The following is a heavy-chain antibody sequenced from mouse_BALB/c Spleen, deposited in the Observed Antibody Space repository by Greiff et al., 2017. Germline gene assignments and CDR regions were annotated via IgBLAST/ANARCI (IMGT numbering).Heavy chain of an antibody. CDR3: TRTGTGSAWFAY. J-gene: IGHJ3*01. D-gene: IGHD4-1*01. CDR1: GFTFSNYW. CDR2: IRLKSNNYAT. Sequence: DVKLQESGGGLVQPGGSMKLSCVASGFTFSNYWMNWVRQSPEKGLEWVAEIRLKSNNYATHYAESVKGRFTISRDDSKSSVYLQMNNLRAEDTGIYYCTRTGTGSAWFAYWGQGTLVTVSA. V-gene: IGHV6-6*02.